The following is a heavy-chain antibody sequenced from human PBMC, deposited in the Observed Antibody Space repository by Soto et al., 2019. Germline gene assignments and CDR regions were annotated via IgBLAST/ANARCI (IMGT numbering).Heavy chain of an antibody. CDR2: IYTNGIT. D-gene: IGHD5-12*01. V-gene: IGHV4-4*07. CDR3: ASDRKVGYVDYYWDY. Sequence: PSETLSLTCTVSDDSIYTYYWSWIRHPAGKGLEWIGRIYTNGITNSKPSLRSRLTMSVDRSKHQLSLKLSSVTAADTAVYYRASDRKVGYVDYYWDYSCRRPLVKVS. CDR1: DDSIYTYY. J-gene: IGHJ4*02.